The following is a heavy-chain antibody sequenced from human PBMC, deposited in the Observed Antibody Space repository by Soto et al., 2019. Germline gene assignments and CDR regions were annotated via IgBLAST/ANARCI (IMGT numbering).Heavy chain of an antibody. CDR1: GGSISSGGYY. Sequence: QVQLQESGPGLVKPSQTLSLTCTVSGGSISSGGYYWSWIRQHPGKGLEWIGYIYYSGSTYYNPSLKSRVTVSVDTSKNQFSLKLSSVTAADTALYYCARDQPSYYYDSSGSPEAFAIWGQGTMVTVSS. D-gene: IGHD3-22*01. J-gene: IGHJ3*02. CDR2: IYYSGST. CDR3: ARDQPSYYYDSSGSPEAFAI. V-gene: IGHV4-31*03.